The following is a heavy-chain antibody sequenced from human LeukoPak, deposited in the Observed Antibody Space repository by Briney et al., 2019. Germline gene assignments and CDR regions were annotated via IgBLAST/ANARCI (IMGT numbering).Heavy chain of an antibody. J-gene: IGHJ3*02. CDR3: ARELVDIVATSYFDI. V-gene: IGHV1-2*02. Sequence: GASVKVSCKSSGYTFTGYYVHWVRQAPGQGLDWMGWINPNSGGTNYAQKFQGRATMTRDTSISTAYMELSRLRSDDTAVYYCARELVDIVATSYFDIWGQGTMVTVSS. CDR2: INPNSGGT. D-gene: IGHD5-12*01. CDR1: GYTFTGYY.